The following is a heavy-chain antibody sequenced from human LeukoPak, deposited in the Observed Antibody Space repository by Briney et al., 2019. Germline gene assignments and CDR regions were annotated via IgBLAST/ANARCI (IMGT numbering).Heavy chain of an antibody. CDR2: IYYSGST. CDR1: GYSISSGYY. V-gene: IGHV4-38-2*02. J-gene: IGHJ4*02. CDR3: ASALYFDY. Sequence: SETLSLTCTVSGYSISSGYYWGWIRQPPGKGLEWIGSIYYSGSTYYNPSLKSRVTISVDTSKNQFSLKLSSVTAADTAVYYCASALYFDYWGQGTLVTVSS.